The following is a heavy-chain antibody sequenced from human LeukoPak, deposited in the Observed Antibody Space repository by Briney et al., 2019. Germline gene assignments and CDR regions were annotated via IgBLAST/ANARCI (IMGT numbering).Heavy chain of an antibody. CDR3: ARALGEDY. CDR2: IYTSGST. V-gene: IGHV4-61*02. CDR1: GGSISSGSYY. J-gene: IGHJ4*02. Sequence: PSETLSLTCTVSGGSISSGSYYWSWIRQPAGKGLEWIGRIYTSGSTNYNPSLKSRVTISVDTSKNQFSLKLSSVTAADTAVYYCARALGEDYWGQGTLVTVSS. D-gene: IGHD3-10*01.